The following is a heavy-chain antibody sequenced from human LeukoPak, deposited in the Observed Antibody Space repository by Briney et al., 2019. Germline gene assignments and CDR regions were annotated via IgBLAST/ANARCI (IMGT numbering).Heavy chain of an antibody. Sequence: ASVKVSCKASGYTFTSYGISWVRQAPGQGLEWMGWINTYNGNTSYAQKLQGRATLTTDTSTSTAYMELRSLRSDDTAVYYCVRAGNLGTPRMGAFDIWGQGTLVTVSS. J-gene: IGHJ3*02. D-gene: IGHD1-7*01. V-gene: IGHV1-18*01. CDR2: INTYNGNT. CDR1: GYTFTSYG. CDR3: VRAGNLGTPRMGAFDI.